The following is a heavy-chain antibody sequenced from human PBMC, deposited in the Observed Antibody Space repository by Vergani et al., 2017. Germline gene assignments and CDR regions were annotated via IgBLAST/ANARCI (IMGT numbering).Heavy chain of an antibody. V-gene: IGHV3-49*04. J-gene: IGHJ4*02. D-gene: IGHD5-18*01. Sequence: EVQLVESGGGLLPPGRSLRLSCAASGFSFGDYAMTWVRQAPGKGLGWVAFIRNKAYGGTTEYAASVKGPFTISRDDSKRLAYLQLSGLNTEDTAVDFCSRGRGYSFGYSDYWGQGTLVTVSS. CDR1: GFSFGDYA. CDR2: IRNKAYGGTT. CDR3: SRGRGYSFGYSDY.